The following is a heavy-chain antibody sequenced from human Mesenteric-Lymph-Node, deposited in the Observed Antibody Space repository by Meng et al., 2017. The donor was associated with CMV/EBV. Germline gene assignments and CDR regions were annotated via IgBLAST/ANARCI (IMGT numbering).Heavy chain of an antibody. Sequence: TCTFSGFSLSTSGVGVGWSRQPPGKALEWLALIYWDDDRRYSPSLKRRLTITKDASKNQVVLTMTDMDPVDTATFFCALRRGGYFFDYWGQGTLVTVSS. V-gene: IGHV2-5*02. J-gene: IGHJ4*02. CDR2: IYWDDDR. CDR1: GFSLSTSGVG. CDR3: ALRRGGYFFDY. D-gene: IGHD3-16*01.